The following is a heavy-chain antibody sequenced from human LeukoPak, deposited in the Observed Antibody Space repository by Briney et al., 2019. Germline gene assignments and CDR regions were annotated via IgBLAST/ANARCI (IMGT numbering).Heavy chain of an antibody. J-gene: IGHJ6*03. D-gene: IGHD2-8*02. CDR2: INPNSGGT. V-gene: IGHV1-2*02. Sequence: GASVKVSCKASGYTFTGYYMDWVRQAPGQGLEWMGWINPNSGGTNYAQKFQGRVTMTRDTSISTAYMELSRLRSDDTAVYYCANLLAAASSYYYYMDVWGRGTTVAVSS. CDR3: ANLLAAASSYYYYMDV. CDR1: GYTFTGYY.